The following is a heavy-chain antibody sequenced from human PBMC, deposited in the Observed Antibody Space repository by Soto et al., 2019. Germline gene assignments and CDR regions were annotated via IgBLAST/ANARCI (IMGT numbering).Heavy chain of an antibody. J-gene: IGHJ4*02. CDR3: ASSGGRVY. D-gene: IGHD2-15*01. CDR1: GFTFSSYT. Sequence: LILSFAASGFTFSSYTMNWVRQAPGKGLEWVSSISSSSNYIYYADSLKGRFTISRDNAKNSLYLQMNTLRAEDTAVYYCASSGGRVYWGQGTLVTVSS. V-gene: IGHV3-21*01. CDR2: ISSSSNYI.